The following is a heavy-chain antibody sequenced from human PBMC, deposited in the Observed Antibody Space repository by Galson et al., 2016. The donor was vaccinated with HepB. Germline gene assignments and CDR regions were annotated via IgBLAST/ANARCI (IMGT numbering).Heavy chain of an antibody. V-gene: IGHV1-46*01. CDR3: ARGDSYGYHMGIDAFDI. CDR2: IHPTDGTT. CDR1: GYTLTSYY. J-gene: IGHJ3*02. Sequence: SVKVSCKASGYTLTSYYMHWVRQAPGQGLEWMGIIHPTDGTTKYAQKFQGRVTMTRDTSTSTVYMELRSLRSDDTAVYYCARGDSYGYHMGIDAFDIWGQGTMVTVSS. D-gene: IGHD5-18*01.